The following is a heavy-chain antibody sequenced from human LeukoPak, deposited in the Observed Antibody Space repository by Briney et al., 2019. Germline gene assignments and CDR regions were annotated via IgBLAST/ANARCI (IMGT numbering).Heavy chain of an antibody. V-gene: IGHV3-7*03. D-gene: IGHD5-18*01. J-gene: IGHJ4*02. Sequence: GGSLRLSCAASGFTFSSYWMSWVRQAPGKGLEWVANIKQDGSEKYYVDSVKGRFTISRDNAKNSLYLQMNSLRAEDTAVYYCAKDQEDTAMVTGPYWGQGTLVTVSS. CDR3: AKDQEDTAMVTGPY. CDR1: GFTFSSYW. CDR2: IKQDGSEK.